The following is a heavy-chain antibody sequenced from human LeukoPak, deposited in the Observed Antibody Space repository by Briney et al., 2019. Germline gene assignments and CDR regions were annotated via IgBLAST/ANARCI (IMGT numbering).Heavy chain of an antibody. CDR3: ARTRDFWSAYFDY. J-gene: IGHJ4*02. Sequence: PSETLSLTCAASGVSITSDTYYWSWIRQPPGKGLEWIGYILHSGSTYHNPSLKSRVTILVDTSKNQFSLKLSSVTAADTAVYSCARTRDFWSAYFDYWGQGILVTVSS. V-gene: IGHV4-30-2*01. CDR1: GVSITSDTYY. D-gene: IGHD3-3*01. CDR2: ILHSGST.